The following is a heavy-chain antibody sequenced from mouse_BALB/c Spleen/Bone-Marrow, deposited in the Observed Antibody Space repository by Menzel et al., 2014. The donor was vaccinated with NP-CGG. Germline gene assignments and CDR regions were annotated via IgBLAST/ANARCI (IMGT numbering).Heavy chain of an antibody. CDR1: GFSLTSYG. Sequence: VKLMESGLGLVAPSQSLTITCTVSGFSLTSYGVHWVRQPPGKGLEWLGAIWAGGSTNYNSALMSRLSISKDNSKSQVFLKMNSLQTDDTAMYYCASPIYDDYPLFAYWGQGTLVTVSA. CDR2: IWAGGST. J-gene: IGHJ3*01. V-gene: IGHV2-9*02. D-gene: IGHD2-4*01. CDR3: ASPIYDDYPLFAY.